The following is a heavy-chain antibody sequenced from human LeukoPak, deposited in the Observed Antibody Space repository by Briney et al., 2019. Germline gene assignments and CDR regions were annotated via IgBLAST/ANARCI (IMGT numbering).Heavy chain of an antibody. J-gene: IGHJ3*02. CDR1: GVAFSSYA. CDR3: ARGTPPILYCSSTSPPVDAFDI. Sequence: SVKVSCKASGVAFSSYAISWVRQAPGQGLEWMGGIIPIFGTANYAQKFQGRVTITADESTSTAYMELSSLRSEDTAVYYCARGTPPILYCSSTSPPVDAFDIWGQGTMVTVSS. CDR2: IIPIFGTA. V-gene: IGHV1-69*13. D-gene: IGHD2-2*01.